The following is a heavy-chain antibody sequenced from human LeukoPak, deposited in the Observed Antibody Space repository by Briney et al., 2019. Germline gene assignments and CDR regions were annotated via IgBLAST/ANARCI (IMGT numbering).Heavy chain of an antibody. J-gene: IGHJ4*02. Sequence: GGSLRLSCAASGFTFSDYYMSWIRQAPGKGLEWVSYISSSGSTKYYADSVKGRFTISRDNAKNSLYLQMNSLRAEDTAVYYCARDGFGYCSGGSCHTTDYWGQGTLVTVSS. CDR2: ISSSGSTK. D-gene: IGHD2-15*01. CDR3: ARDGFGYCSGGSCHTTDY. V-gene: IGHV3-11*04. CDR1: GFTFSDYY.